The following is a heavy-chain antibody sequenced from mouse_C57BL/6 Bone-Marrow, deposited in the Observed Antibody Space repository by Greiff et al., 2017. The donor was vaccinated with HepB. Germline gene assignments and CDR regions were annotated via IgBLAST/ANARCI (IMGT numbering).Heavy chain of an antibody. CDR1: GYTFTDYN. J-gene: IGHJ2*01. CDR3: ASGYGYYFDY. V-gene: IGHV1-22*01. Sequence: VHVKQSGPELVKPGASVKMSCKASGYTFTDYNMHWVKQSHGKSLEWIGYINPNNGGTSYNQKFKGKATLTVNKSSSTAYMELRSLTSEDSAVYYCASGYGYYFDYWCQGTTLTVSS. D-gene: IGHD1-1*01. CDR2: INPNNGGT.